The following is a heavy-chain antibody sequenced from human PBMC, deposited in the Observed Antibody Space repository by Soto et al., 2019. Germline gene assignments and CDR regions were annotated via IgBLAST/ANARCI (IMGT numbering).Heavy chain of an antibody. Sequence: ASVKVSCKASGYTFTSYGINWVRQAPGRGLEWMGWINPANGNTKYSQQFQGRVIIDRDTSASTAYMELSSLRSEDTAVYYCARGGYFDSSNYLAYWGLGTLVTVSS. D-gene: IGHD3-22*01. CDR3: ARGGYFDSSNYLAY. CDR1: GYTFTSYG. J-gene: IGHJ4*02. V-gene: IGHV1-3*01. CDR2: INPANGNT.